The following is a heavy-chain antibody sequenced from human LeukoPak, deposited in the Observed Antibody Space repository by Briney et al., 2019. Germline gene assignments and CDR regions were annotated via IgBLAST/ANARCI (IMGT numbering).Heavy chain of an antibody. CDR3: AKAGRSSGWYWFGY. D-gene: IGHD6-19*01. Sequence: PGGSLRLSCAASGFTFRNYAMSWVRQAPGKGLEWVSAISGSGEETNYADSVKGRLTISRDNSKNTLFLQMNSLRAEDTAVYYCAKAGRSSGWYWFGYWGQGTLVTVSS. CDR2: ISGSGEET. V-gene: IGHV3-23*01. CDR1: GFTFRNYA. J-gene: IGHJ4*02.